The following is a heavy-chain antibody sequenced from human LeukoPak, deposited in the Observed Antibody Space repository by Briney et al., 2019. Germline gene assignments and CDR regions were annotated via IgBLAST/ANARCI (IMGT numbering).Heavy chain of an antibody. D-gene: IGHD3-10*01. CDR1: GYIFTSYG. CDR3: ARGSITMVRGFYWFDP. Sequence: ASVKVSCKASGYIFTSYGISWVRQAPGQGLEWMGWISAYNGNTNYAQKLQGRVTMTTDTSTSTAYMELRSLRSDDTAVYYCARGSITMVRGFYWFDPWGQGTLVTVSS. J-gene: IGHJ5*02. CDR2: ISAYNGNT. V-gene: IGHV1-18*04.